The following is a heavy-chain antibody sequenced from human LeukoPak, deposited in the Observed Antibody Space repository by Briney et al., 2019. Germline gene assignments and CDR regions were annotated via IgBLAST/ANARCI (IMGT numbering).Heavy chain of an antibody. V-gene: IGHV3-48*03. CDR1: GFTFSSYE. J-gene: IGHJ3*02. CDR2: ISSSGNTI. D-gene: IGHD1-26*01. CDR3: AKIIVGAVQGDAFDI. Sequence: GGSLRLSRAASGFTFSSYEMNWVRQAPGKGLEWVSSISSSGNTIFYADSVKGRFTISRDNAKNSLYLQMNSLRAEDTAVYYCAKIIVGAVQGDAFDIWGQGTMVTVSS.